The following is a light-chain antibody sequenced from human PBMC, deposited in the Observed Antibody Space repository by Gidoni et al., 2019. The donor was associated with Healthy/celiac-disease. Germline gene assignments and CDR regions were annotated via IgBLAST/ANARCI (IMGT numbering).Light chain of an antibody. CDR2: AAS. Sequence: ALRMTQSPSSFSASTGDRVTITCRASQGISSYLAWYQQKPGQAPKLLIYAASTLQSGVPSRFSGSGSGTDFTLTISSLQSEDFATYYCQQYYSYPPTFGGGTKVEIK. CDR1: QGISSY. V-gene: IGKV1-8*01. J-gene: IGKJ4*01. CDR3: QQYYSYPPT.